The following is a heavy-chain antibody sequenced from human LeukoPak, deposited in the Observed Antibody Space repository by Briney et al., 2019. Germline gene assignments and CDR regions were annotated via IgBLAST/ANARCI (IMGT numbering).Heavy chain of an antibody. Sequence: GGSLRLSRAASGFTFDDYAMHWVRQAPGKGLEWVSGISWNSGSIGYADSVKGRFTISRDNAKNSLYLQMNSLRAEDTALYYCAKDAGGSYYPVYYFDYWGQGTLVTVSS. CDR1: GFTFDDYA. CDR2: ISWNSGSI. J-gene: IGHJ4*02. V-gene: IGHV3-9*01. D-gene: IGHD1-26*01. CDR3: AKDAGGSYYPVYYFDY.